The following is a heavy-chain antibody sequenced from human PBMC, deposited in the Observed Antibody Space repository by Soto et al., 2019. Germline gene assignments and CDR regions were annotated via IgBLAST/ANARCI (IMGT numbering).Heavy chain of an antibody. V-gene: IGHV4-34*01. CDR1: GGSFSDYY. CDR3: ARPVAGNDY. CDR2: INHSGST. D-gene: IGHD6-19*01. Sequence: QVQLQQWGAGLLKPSETLSLTCAVYGGSFSDYYWTWIRQPPGKGLEWIGEINHSGSTNYNPSLTGRVTLSADTSKNQFALKLSSVTAADTALYYCARPVAGNDYWGQGTLVTVSS. J-gene: IGHJ4*02.